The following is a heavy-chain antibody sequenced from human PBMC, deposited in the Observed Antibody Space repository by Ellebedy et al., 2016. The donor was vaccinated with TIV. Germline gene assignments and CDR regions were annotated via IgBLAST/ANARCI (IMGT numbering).Heavy chain of an antibody. V-gene: IGHV3-23*01. CDR3: AKGSSSGFNYDRVGFEY. Sequence: GESLKISCAASGFTFSSFAMHWVRQAPGKGLEWLSVISGDSSSTYHADSVKGRFTITRDNSKNTLYLQMNRLRTEDTAVYLCAKGSSSGFNYDRVGFEYWGQGTLVTVSS. CDR1: GFTFSSFA. J-gene: IGHJ4*01. CDR2: ISGDSSST. D-gene: IGHD3-22*01.